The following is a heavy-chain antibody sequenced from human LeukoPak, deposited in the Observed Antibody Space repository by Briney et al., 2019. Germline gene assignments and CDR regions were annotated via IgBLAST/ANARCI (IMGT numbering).Heavy chain of an antibody. V-gene: IGHV1-2*02. J-gene: IGHJ5*02. D-gene: IGHD6-13*01. CDR3: ARGKLAAPGRTGYNWFDP. CDR1: GYTFTGYY. Sequence: GASVKVSCKASGYTFTGYYIHWVRQAPGQGLEWMGWINPNSGGTNYAQKFQGRVTMPRDTSITTAYMELSGLRSDDTAIYYCARGKLAAPGRTGYNWFDPWGQGTVVTVSS. CDR2: INPNSGGT.